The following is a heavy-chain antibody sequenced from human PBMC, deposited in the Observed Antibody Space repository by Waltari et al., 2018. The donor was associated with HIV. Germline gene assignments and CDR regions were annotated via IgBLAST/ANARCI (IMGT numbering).Heavy chain of an antibody. V-gene: IGHV3-7*01. CDR1: GFTFSSYW. CDR3: ARDQEVVRGYYFGMDV. Sequence: EEQLVESGGALVQPVGSLRLSCAASGFTFSSYWMTWVRQAPGKGREWGANIKYDGSGKYYVDSVKGRFTISRDNAKMSLYLQMNSLRAEDTAVYYCARDQEVVRGYYFGMDVWGQGTTVTV. CDR2: IKYDGSGK. J-gene: IGHJ6*02. D-gene: IGHD2-15*01.